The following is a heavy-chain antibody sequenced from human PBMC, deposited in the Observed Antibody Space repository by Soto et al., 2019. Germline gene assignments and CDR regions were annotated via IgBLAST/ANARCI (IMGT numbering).Heavy chain of an antibody. D-gene: IGHD3-3*01. CDR1: GFTFRSYG. V-gene: IGHV3-30-3*02. CDR3: AKPRSSLEWPPFDP. J-gene: IGHJ5*02. CDR2: IKSDGTTA. Sequence: QVKLVESGGGVAQPGRSRRLSCVTSGFTFRSYGMHWVRQSPDKGLEWVAVIKSDGTTADYIESVKGRFFISRDNSKKTVYLQMNNLRPEDTGIYYCAKPRSSLEWPPFDPWGQGTLVTVSS.